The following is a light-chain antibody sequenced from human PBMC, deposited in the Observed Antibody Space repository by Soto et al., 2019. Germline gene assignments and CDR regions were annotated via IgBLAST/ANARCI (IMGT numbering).Light chain of an antibody. J-gene: IGLJ1*01. CDR2: DVS. V-gene: IGLV2-11*01. CDR1: SSDVGGYNF. Sequence: QSALTQPRSVSGSPGQSVTISCTGTSSDVGGYNFVSWCQQHPGKAPKLMIYDVSKRPSGVPDRFSGSKSGNTASQTISGLQAEDEADYYCCSYAGSYTWVFGTGTKLTVL. CDR3: CSYAGSYTWV.